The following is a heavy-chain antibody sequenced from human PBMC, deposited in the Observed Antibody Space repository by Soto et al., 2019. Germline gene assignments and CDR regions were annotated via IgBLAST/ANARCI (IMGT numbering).Heavy chain of an antibody. V-gene: IGHV4-39*01. CDR2: ISYSGST. CDR3: ARLAYDILTGYKDDV. J-gene: IGHJ6*04. D-gene: IGHD3-9*01. Sequence: PSETLSLTCTVSGASISTSIYYWGWVRQPPGKGLEWIGTISYSGSTFYNPSLKSRVTISLDTSKNQFSLRLSSVTAADTAVYYCARLAYDILTGYKDDVWGKGTTVTVSP. CDR1: GASISTSIYY.